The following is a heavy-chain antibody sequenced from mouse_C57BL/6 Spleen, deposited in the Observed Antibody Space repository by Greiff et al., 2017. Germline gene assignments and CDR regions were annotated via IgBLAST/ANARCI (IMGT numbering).Heavy chain of an antibody. CDR2: ISDGGSYT. CDR1: GFTFSSYA. D-gene: IGHD1-1*01. Sequence: DVQLVESGGGLVKPGGSLKLSCAASGFTFSSYAMSWVRQTPENRLEWVATISDGGSYTYYPDNVKGRFTISRDNAKNNLYLQMSHLKSEDTAMYDSARDWHYYSSSHLDYGGQGTTLTESS. V-gene: IGHV5-4*01. J-gene: IGHJ2*01. CDR3: ARDWHYYSSSHLDY.